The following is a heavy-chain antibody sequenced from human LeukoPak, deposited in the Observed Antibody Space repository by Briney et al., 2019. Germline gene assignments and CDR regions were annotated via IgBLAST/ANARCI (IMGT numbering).Heavy chain of an antibody. CDR2: FDPEDGET. Sequence: ASVKVSCKVSGYTLTELSMHWVRQAPGKGLEWMGGFDPEDGETIYAQKFQGRVTMTEDTSTDKAYMELSSLRSEDTAVYYCATPYYYDSSGYYYAYFQHWGQGTLVTVSS. V-gene: IGHV1-24*01. CDR3: ATPYYYDSSGYYYAYFQH. CDR1: GYTLTELS. D-gene: IGHD3-22*01. J-gene: IGHJ1*01.